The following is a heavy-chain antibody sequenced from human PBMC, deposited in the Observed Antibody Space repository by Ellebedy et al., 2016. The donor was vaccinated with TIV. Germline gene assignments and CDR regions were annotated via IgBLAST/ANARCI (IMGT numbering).Heavy chain of an antibody. V-gene: IGHV4-34*01. J-gene: IGHJ4*02. Sequence: SETLSLTCAVYGGSFSGYYWSWIRQPPGKGLEWIGEINHSGSTTYNPSLKSPVTISVDKSKSQFFLKLSSVTAADTAVYYCARAMWSYYFDYWGQGTLVTVSS. CDR3: ARAMWSYYFDY. CDR2: INHSGST. CDR1: GGSFSGYY. D-gene: IGHD2-21*01.